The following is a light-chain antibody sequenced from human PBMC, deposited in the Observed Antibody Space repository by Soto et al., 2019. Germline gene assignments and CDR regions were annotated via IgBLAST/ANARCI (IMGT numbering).Light chain of an antibody. CDR2: GNS. V-gene: IGLV1-40*01. CDR3: QSYDSSPHVV. Sequence: QSVLTQPPSVSGAPGQRVTISCTGSSSNIGAGYDVHWYQQLPGTAPKLLIYGNSNRPSGVPDRFSGSKSGTSASLAITGLQAEDEADYYCQSYDSSPHVVFGGVTKLTVL. J-gene: IGLJ2*01. CDR1: SSNIGAGYD.